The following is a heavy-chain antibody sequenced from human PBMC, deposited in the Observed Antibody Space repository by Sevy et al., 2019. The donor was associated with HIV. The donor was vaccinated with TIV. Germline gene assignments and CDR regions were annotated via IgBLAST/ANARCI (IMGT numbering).Heavy chain of an antibody. CDR2: IGGSGVST. CDR3: AKNGSGSLRYYYGMDV. D-gene: IGHD3-10*01. Sequence: GGSLRLSCAASGFPFSSYAMSWVRQAPGKGLEWVSAIGGSGVSTYYADSVKGRFTISRDNSKNTLYLQMNSLRAEDTAVYYCAKNGSGSLRYYYGMDVWGQGTTVTVSS. J-gene: IGHJ6*02. V-gene: IGHV3-23*01. CDR1: GFPFSSYA.